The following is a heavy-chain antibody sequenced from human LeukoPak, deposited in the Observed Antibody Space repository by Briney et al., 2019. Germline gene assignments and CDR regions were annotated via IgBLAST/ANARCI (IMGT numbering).Heavy chain of an antibody. CDR2: IYTSGST. V-gene: IGHV4-61*02. J-gene: IGHJ4*02. CDR3: AREVGSFDY. CDR1: GGSISSGSYY. D-gene: IGHD1-26*01. Sequence: KSSQTLSLTCTVSGGSISSGSYYWSWIRQPAGKGLEWIGRIYTSGSTNYNPSLKSRVTISVDTSKNQFSLKLSSVTATDTAVYHCAREVGSFDYWGQGTLVTVSS.